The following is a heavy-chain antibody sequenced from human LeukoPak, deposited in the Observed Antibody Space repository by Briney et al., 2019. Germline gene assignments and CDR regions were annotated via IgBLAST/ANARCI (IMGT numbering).Heavy chain of an antibody. J-gene: IGHJ4*02. V-gene: IGHV3-30*04. D-gene: IGHD3-3*01. CDR1: GFTFSSYA. Sequence: GGSLRLSCAASGFTFSSYAMHWVRQAPGKGLEWVAVISYDGSNKYYADSVKGRFTISRDNSKNTLYLQMNSLRAEDTAVYYCARVSGGRFFSWPLIDYWGQGTLVTVSS. CDR2: ISYDGSNK. CDR3: ARVSGGRFFSWPLIDY.